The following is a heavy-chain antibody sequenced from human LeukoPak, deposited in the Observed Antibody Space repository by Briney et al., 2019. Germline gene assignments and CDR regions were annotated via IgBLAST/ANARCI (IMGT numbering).Heavy chain of an antibody. D-gene: IGHD3-22*01. V-gene: IGHV1-18*01. Sequence: ASVEVSCKASGYTFTSYGISWVRQAPGQGLEWMGWISAYNGNTNYAQKFQGRVTMTRNTSISTAYMELSSLRTEDTAVYYCARGVPNYYDSSGYYYFFDYWGQGTLVTVSS. J-gene: IGHJ4*02. CDR1: GYTFTSYG. CDR2: ISAYNGNT. CDR3: ARGVPNYYDSSGYYYFFDY.